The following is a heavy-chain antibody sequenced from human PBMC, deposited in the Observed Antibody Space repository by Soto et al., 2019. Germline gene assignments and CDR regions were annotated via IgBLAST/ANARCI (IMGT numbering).Heavy chain of an antibody. CDR3: AKMGVMRTTVTTYAFDI. J-gene: IGHJ3*02. V-gene: IGHV3-23*01. D-gene: IGHD4-17*01. Sequence: EVQLLESGGGLVQPGGSLRLSCAASGFTFSSYAMSWVRQAPGKGLEWVSAISGSGGSTYYADSVKGRFTISRDNSKNTLYLKMNSLSAEDTAVYYCAKMGVMRTTVTTYAFDIWGQGTMVTVSS. CDR1: GFTFSSYA. CDR2: ISGSGGST.